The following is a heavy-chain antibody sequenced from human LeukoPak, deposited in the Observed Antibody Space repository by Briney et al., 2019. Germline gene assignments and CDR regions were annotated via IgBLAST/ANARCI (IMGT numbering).Heavy chain of an antibody. CDR3: ARNALGYCSGGSCTEFDY. J-gene: IGHJ4*02. Sequence: GASVKVSCKASGYTFTGYYLHWVRQAPGQGLEWMGWINPHSGGTNYAQKFQGRVTMTRDTSISTAYMELRRLRSDDTAVYYCARNALGYCSGGSCTEFDYWGQGTLVTVSS. CDR1: GYTFTGYY. V-gene: IGHV1-2*02. CDR2: INPHSGGT. D-gene: IGHD2-15*01.